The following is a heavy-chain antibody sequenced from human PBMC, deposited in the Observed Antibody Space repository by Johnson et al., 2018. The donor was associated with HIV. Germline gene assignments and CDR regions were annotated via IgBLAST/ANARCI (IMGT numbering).Heavy chain of an antibody. V-gene: IGHV3-49*04. CDR1: GFTFGDFA. Sequence: VQLVESGGGVVQPGRSLRLSCTASGFTFGDFAMSWVRQAPGKGLEWVGFIRSKAYGGTTEYAASVKGRFIISRDDSKSIAYLQMNSLKTEDTAVYYCTRLYSSGWYGSAFDIWGQGTMVTVSS. D-gene: IGHD6-19*01. J-gene: IGHJ3*02. CDR2: IRSKAYGGTT. CDR3: TRLYSSGWYGSAFDI.